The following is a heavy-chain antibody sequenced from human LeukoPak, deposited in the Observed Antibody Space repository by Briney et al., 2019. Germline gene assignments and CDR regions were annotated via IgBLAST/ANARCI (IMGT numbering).Heavy chain of an antibody. Sequence: PGGSLRLSWAASGXTFSSHEVNWVRQPPGKGLECVSYISSGGSTIYYADSVKGRFTVSRDNAKNSLYLQMNSLRAEDTALYYCARDVWFDPWGQGTLVTVSS. CDR1: GXTFSSHE. CDR3: ARDVWFDP. J-gene: IGHJ5*02. V-gene: IGHV3-48*03. CDR2: ISSGGSTI.